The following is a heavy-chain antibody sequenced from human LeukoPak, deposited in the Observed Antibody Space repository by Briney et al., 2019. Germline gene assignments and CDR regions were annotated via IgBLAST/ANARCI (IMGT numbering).Heavy chain of an antibody. CDR2: ISWNSGSI. CDR1: GFTFDDYA. J-gene: IGHJ3*02. CDR3: AQDRGWGGQDAFET. Sequence: GGSLRLSCAASGFTFDDYAMHWVRQAPGKGLEWVSGISWNSGSIGYADSVKGRFTISRDNAKNSLYLQMNSLRAEDTALYYCAQDRGWGGQDAFETWGHGPLVTV. D-gene: IGHD6-19*01. V-gene: IGHV3-9*01.